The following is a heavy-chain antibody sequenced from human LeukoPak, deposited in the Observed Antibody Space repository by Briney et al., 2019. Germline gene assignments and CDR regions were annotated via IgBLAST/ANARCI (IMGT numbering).Heavy chain of an antibody. V-gene: IGHV4-4*02. CDR1: GGSISSSNW. Sequence: SGTLSLTCAVSGGSISSSNWWSWVRQPPGKRLEWIGEIYHSGSTNYNPSLKSRVTISVDKSKNQFSLKLSSVTAADTAVYYCARDFPLGVAASGYWGQGTLVTVSS. J-gene: IGHJ4*02. D-gene: IGHD2-15*01. CDR3: ARDFPLGVAASGY. CDR2: IYHSGST.